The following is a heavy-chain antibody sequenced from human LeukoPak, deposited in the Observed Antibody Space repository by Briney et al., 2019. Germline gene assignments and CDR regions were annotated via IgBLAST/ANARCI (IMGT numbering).Heavy chain of an antibody. CDR2: ISGRGGST. CDR1: GFTFTGYA. J-gene: IGHJ4*02. D-gene: IGHD3-22*01. CDR3: AKSAYYDASGYYREYYFDY. V-gene: IGHV3-23*01. Sequence: GGSLRLSCAASGFTFTGYAMSWVRQAPGKGLEWVSSISGRGGSTHYADSVKGRFTISRDKTKNTLYLQMNSLRAEDTAVYYCAKSAYYDASGYYREYYFDYWGQGTLVTVSS.